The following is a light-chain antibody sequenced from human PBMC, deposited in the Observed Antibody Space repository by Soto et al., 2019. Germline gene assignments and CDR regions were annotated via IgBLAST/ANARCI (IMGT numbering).Light chain of an antibody. J-gene: IGKJ1*01. CDR3: QQYNSYSRA. CDR1: QSIGTW. V-gene: IGKV1-5*01. Sequence: DIQMTQSPSTLSASVGDRFTITCRASQSIGTWLAWYQHKPGRAPKLLIYDASTLEGGVPSRFSGSRSGTEFTFTISSLQPDDFATYYCQQYNSYSRAFGQGTKVEIK. CDR2: DAS.